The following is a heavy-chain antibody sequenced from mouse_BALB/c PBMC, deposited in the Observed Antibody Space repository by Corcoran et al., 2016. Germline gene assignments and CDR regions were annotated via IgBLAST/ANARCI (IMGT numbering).Heavy chain of an antibody. V-gene: IGHV9-3-1*01. D-gene: IGHD2-3*01. J-gene: IGHJ4*01. CDR3: TDGSYYYIMDF. CDR2: MNTNTGEP. CDR1: GNSFTKHG. Sequence: QIQLVQSGPELKKPGETITISCKASGNSFTKHGMNWVTQAPGKDLKWMGWMNTNTGEPTYADDFKGRFAFSLETSASTAYLQINNLKNEDTATYFCTDGSYYYIMDFWGQGTSVTVSS.